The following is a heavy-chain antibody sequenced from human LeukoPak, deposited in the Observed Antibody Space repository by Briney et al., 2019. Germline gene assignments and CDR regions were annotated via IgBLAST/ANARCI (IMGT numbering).Heavy chain of an antibody. CDR1: GFTFSSYE. CDR3: ASLSGYYYYGSGSVDY. Sequence: GGSPRLSCAASGFTFSSYEMNWVRQAPGKGLEWVSYISSSGSTIYYADSVKGRFTISRDNAKNSLYLQMNSLRAEDTAVYYCASLSGYYYYGSGSVDYWGQGTLVTVSS. V-gene: IGHV3-48*03. CDR2: ISSSGSTI. D-gene: IGHD3-10*01. J-gene: IGHJ4*02.